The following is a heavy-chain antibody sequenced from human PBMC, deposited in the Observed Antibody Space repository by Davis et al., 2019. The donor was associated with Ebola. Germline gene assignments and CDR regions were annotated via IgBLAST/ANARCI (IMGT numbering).Heavy chain of an antibody. D-gene: IGHD2-21*01. Sequence: GSLRLSCAVYGGSFSGYYWSWTRHPPGKGLEWIGEINHSGSTNYNPSLKSRVTISVDTSKNQFSLKLSSVTAADTAVYYCARGVIEDYWGQGTLVTVSS. CDR3: ARGVIEDY. CDR1: GGSFSGYY. J-gene: IGHJ4*02. V-gene: IGHV4-34*01. CDR2: INHSGST.